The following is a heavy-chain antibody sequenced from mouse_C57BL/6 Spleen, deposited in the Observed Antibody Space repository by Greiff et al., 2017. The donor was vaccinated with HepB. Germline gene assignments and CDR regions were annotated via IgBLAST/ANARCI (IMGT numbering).Heavy chain of an antibody. CDR1: GYAFSSSW. CDR2: IYPADGDT. D-gene: IGHD1-1*01. CDR3: ARDITTVHWYFDV. Sequence: QVQLQQSGPELVKPGASVKISCKASGYAFSSSWMNWVKQRPGKGLEWIGRIYPADGDTNYNGKFKGKATLTADKSSSTAYMQLSSLTSEDSAVYFCARDITTVHWYFDVWGTGTTVTVSS. J-gene: IGHJ1*03. V-gene: IGHV1-82*01.